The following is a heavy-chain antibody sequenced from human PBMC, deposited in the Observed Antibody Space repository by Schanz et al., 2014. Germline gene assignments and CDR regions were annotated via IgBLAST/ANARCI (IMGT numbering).Heavy chain of an antibody. J-gene: IGHJ4*02. Sequence: EVQLLESGGGLVQPGGSLRLSCAASGFSFSIFAMTWVRQAPGQGLEWVSTISGSGGDTSYADSVKGRFIISRDNAKNSLYLQMNSLRAEDTAVYYCAKDQGSYGSGSYSYFDYWGQGTLVTVSS. CDR1: GFSFSIFA. CDR2: ISGSGGDT. CDR3: AKDQGSYGSGSYSYFDY. V-gene: IGHV3-23*01. D-gene: IGHD3-10*01.